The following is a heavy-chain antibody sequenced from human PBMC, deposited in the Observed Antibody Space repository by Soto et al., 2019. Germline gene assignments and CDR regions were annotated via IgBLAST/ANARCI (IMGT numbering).Heavy chain of an antibody. CDR2: ISSSSSDK. D-gene: IGHD6-13*01. CDR1: GFTFSSYS. V-gene: IGHV3-21*01. Sequence: GSLRLSCAASGFTFSSYSMNWVRQAPGKGLEWVSNISSSSSDKHYADSVKGRFTISRDNAKNSLYLQMNSLRAEDTAVYYCAPASRSTTVGTGDWGQGTPVTVSS. CDR3: APASRSTTVGTGD. J-gene: IGHJ4*02.